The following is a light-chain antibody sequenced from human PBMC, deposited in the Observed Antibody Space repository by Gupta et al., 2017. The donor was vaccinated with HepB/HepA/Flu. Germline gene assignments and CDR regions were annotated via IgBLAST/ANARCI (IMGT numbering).Light chain of an antibody. Sequence: VLTQSPLTLSVTLGQRATLSCRSSQSVSSSYLAWYQQKPGQAPRVPIYGASSRATGIPDRFSGSGSGTDFTLTISRLEPEDFAVYYCQQYGSSPQCSFGQGTKLEIK. CDR3: QQYGSSPQCS. CDR1: QSVSSSY. J-gene: IGKJ2*04. V-gene: IGKV3-20*01. CDR2: GAS.